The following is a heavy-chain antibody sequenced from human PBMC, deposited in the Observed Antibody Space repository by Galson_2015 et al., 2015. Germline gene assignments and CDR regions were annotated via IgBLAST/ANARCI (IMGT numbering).Heavy chain of an antibody. V-gene: IGHV3-48*02. CDR1: GFTFSSYS. CDR3: ARSGYSSGGGYYGMDV. D-gene: IGHD6-19*01. Sequence: SLRLSCAASGFTFSSYSMNWVRQAPGKGLEWVSYISSSSSTIYYADSVKGRFTISRDNAKNSLYLQMNSLRDEDTAVYYCARSGYSSGGGYYGMDVWGQGTTVTVSS. CDR2: ISSSSSTI. J-gene: IGHJ6*02.